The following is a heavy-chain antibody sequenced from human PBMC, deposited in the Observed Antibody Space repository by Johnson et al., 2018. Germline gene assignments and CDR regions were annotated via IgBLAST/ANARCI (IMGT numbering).Heavy chain of an antibody. V-gene: IGHV3-43*01. D-gene: IGHD4/OR15-4a*01. J-gene: IGHJ3*01. CDR1: GFELEDYT. CDR2: IPWDGRTP. Sequence: VQLVESGGVVVQPGGSLRLSCVTSGFELEDYTLHWVRQAPGKGLEWVSLIPWDGRTPYYADYVKGRFTISKDNYNNSLYLQMNSLRTEDTAFYYWAKDVFYGGLAYAIDAWGQGTLVTVSS. CDR3: AKDVFYGGLAYAIDA.